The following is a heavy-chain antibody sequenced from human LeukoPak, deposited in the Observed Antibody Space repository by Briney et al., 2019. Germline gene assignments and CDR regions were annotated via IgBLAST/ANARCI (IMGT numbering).Heavy chain of an antibody. Sequence: SETLSLTCAVYGGSFSGYYWSWIRQPPGKGLEWIGEINHSGSTNYNPSLKSRVTISVDTSKNQFSLKLSSVTAADTAVYYCARSALPHYDILTGYYFFDYWGQGTLVTVSS. D-gene: IGHD3-9*01. CDR2: INHSGST. CDR1: GGSFSGYY. J-gene: IGHJ4*02. CDR3: ARSALPHYDILTGYYFFDY. V-gene: IGHV4-34*01.